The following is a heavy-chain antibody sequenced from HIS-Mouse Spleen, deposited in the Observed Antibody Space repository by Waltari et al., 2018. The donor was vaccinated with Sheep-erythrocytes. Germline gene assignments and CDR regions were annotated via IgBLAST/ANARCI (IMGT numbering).Heavy chain of an antibody. CDR1: GFTFSSYG. Sequence: QVQLVESGGGVVQPGRSLRLSCAASGFTFSSYGMHWVRQAPGKGLEWVAVITYDGSNKYYEDSVKGRFTSSRDNSKNTRYLQMNSLRAEDTAVYYCAKREGYSNYYFDYWGQGTLVTVSS. J-gene: IGHJ4*02. CDR2: ITYDGSNK. V-gene: IGHV3-30*18. CDR3: AKREGYSNYYFDY. D-gene: IGHD4-4*01.